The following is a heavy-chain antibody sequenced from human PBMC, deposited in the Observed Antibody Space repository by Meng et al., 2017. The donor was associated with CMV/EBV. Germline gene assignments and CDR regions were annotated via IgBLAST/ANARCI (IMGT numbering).Heavy chain of an antibody. D-gene: IGHD3-3*01. V-gene: IGHV1-69*05. CDR3: ARGSFTYDSLNYFDY. CDR1: GGTFSSYA. Sequence: VKVSCKASGGTFSSYAISWVRQAPGQGLEWMGGIIPIFGTANYAQKFQGRVTITTDESTSTAYMELSSLRSEDTAVYYCARGSFTYDSLNYFDYWGQGTLVTVSS. CDR2: IIPIFGTA. J-gene: IGHJ4*02.